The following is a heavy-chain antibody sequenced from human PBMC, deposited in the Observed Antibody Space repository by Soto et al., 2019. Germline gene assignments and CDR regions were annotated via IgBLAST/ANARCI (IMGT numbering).Heavy chain of an antibody. CDR2: IYYSGST. Sequence: SETLSLTCTVSGGSISSSSYYWGWIRQPPGKGLEWIGSIYYSGSTYYNPSLKSRVTISVDTSKNQFSLKLSSVTAADTAVYYCARGGVRGYDFWSGYHNWFDPWGQGTLVTVSS. V-gene: IGHV4-39*01. D-gene: IGHD3-3*01. CDR1: GGSISSSSYY. CDR3: ARGGVRGYDFWSGYHNWFDP. J-gene: IGHJ5*02.